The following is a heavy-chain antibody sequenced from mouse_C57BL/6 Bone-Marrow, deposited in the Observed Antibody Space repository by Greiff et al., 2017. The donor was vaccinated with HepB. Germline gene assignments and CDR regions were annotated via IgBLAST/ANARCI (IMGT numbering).Heavy chain of an antibody. D-gene: IGHD2-2*01. J-gene: IGHJ4*01. V-gene: IGHV2-6-1*01. Sequence: QVHVKQSGPGLVAPSQSLSITCTVSGFSLTSYGVHWVRQPPGKGLEWLVVIWSDGSTTYNSALKSRLSISKDNSKSQVFLKMNRLQTDDTAMYYCARHGGLRGYYYAMDYWGQGTSVTVSS. CDR3: ARHGGLRGYYYAMDY. CDR2: IWSDGST. CDR1: GFSLTSYG.